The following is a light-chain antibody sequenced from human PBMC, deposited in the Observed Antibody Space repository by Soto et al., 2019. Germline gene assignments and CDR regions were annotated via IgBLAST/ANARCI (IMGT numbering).Light chain of an antibody. V-gene: IGKV1-9*01. J-gene: IGKJ3*01. CDR3: QHLNNYPPFT. Sequence: QLTQSPSSLSASVGDRVSITCRASQDIKTYLAWYRQKQGKAPKLLISGTFTLQSGVPSRFNGSGSGTDFPLTISRLQPEDFATYFCQHLNNYPPFTFGPGTKVDLE. CDR1: QDIKTY. CDR2: GTF.